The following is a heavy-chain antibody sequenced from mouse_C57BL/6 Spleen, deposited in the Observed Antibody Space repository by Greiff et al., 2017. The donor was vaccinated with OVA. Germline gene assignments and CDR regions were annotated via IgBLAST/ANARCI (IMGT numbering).Heavy chain of an antibody. J-gene: IGHJ1*03. CDR1: GYTFTDYY. CDR3: ARGDSNYWYVDV. V-gene: IGHV1-76*01. D-gene: IGHD2-5*01. CDR2: IYPGSGNT. Sequence: VQLQQSGAELVRPGASVKLSCKASGYTFTDYYINWVKQRPGQGLEWIARIYPGSGNTYYNEKFKGKATLTADKSSNTAYMQLSSLTSEDSAVYFWARGDSNYWYVDVWGTGTTVTVSS.